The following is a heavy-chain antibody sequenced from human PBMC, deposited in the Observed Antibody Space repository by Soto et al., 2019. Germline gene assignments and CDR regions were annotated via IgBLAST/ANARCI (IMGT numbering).Heavy chain of an antibody. Sequence: PGGSLRLSCAASGFTVSSNYMSWVRQAPGKGLEWVSVMSSGGSTYYADSVEGRFTISRDTSKNMLYLQMNSLRAEDTAVYYCATGGTNRSYFDYWGQGTLVTVSS. J-gene: IGHJ4*02. CDR2: MSSGGST. D-gene: IGHD3-16*02. CDR1: GFTVSSNY. CDR3: ATGGTNRSYFDY. V-gene: IGHV3-53*01.